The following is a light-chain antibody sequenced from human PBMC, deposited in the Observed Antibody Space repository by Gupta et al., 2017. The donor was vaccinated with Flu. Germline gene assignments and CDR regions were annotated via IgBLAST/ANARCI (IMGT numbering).Light chain of an antibody. CDR2: DAS. V-gene: IGKV3-20*01. Sequence: LSPGERATLSCRASQSVSSSYLAWYQQKPGQGPRLLIYDASSRATGIPDRFSGSGSGTDFTLTINRLEPEDFAVYYCQLYDSSPLAFGGGTKVEIK. CDR3: QLYDSSPLA. J-gene: IGKJ4*01. CDR1: QSVSSSY.